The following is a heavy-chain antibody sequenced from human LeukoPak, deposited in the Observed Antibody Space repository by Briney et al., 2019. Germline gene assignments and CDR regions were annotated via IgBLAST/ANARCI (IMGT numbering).Heavy chain of an antibody. CDR3: ARGGSYAAKRRWDAFDI. CDR1: GGSISSYY. J-gene: IGHJ3*02. CDR2: IYYSGST. Sequence: PSETLSLTCTVSGGSISSYYWSWIRQPLGKGLEWIGYIYYSGSTNYNPSLKSRVTISVDTSKNQFSLKLSSVTAADTAVYYCARGGSYAAKRRWDAFDIWGQGTMVTVSS. V-gene: IGHV4-59*01. D-gene: IGHD2-15*01.